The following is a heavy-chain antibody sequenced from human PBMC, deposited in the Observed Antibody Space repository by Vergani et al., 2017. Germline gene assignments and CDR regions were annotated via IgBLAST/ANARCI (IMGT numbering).Heavy chain of an antibody. CDR1: GFTFSSYS. CDR2: ISSSSSTI. J-gene: IGHJ6*02. Sequence: EVQLVESGGGLVQPGGSLRLSCAASGFTFSSYSMNWVRQAPGKGLEWVSYISSSSSTIYYADSVKGRFTISRDNAKNSLYLQMNSLRDEDTAVYYCAREWQGPYCSGGSCKHYYYYGMDVWGQGTTVTVSS. CDR3: AREWQGPYCSGGSCKHYYYYGMDV. V-gene: IGHV3-48*02. D-gene: IGHD2-15*01.